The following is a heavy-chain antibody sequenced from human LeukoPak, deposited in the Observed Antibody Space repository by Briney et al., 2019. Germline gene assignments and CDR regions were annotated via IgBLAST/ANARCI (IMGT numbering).Heavy chain of an antibody. V-gene: IGHV4-34*01. CDR2: INHSGST. CDR3: ARSQEDIVVVVAATSSPYYFDY. D-gene: IGHD2-15*01. J-gene: IGHJ4*02. CDR1: GGSFSGYY. Sequence: PSETLSLTCAVYGGSFSGYYWSWIRPPPGKGLEWIGEINHSGSTNYNPSLKSRVTISVDTSKNQFSLKLSSVTAADTAVYYCARSQEDIVVVVAATSSPYYFDYWGQGTLVTVSS.